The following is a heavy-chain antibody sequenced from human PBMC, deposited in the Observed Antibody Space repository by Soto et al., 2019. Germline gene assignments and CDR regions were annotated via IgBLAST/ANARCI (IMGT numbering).Heavy chain of an antibody. Sequence: PGGSLRLSCAASGFTFSSYGMHWVRQAPGKGLEWVAVISYDGSNKYYADSVKGRFTISRDNSKNTLYLQMNSLRAEDTAVYYCAKARTLDKGPPDFDYWGQGTLVTVSS. D-gene: IGHD1-7*01. J-gene: IGHJ4*02. CDR2: ISYDGSNK. V-gene: IGHV3-30*18. CDR1: GFTFSSYG. CDR3: AKARTLDKGPPDFDY.